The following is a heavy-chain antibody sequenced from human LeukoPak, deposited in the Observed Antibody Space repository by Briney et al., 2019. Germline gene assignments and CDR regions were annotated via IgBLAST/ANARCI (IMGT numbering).Heavy chain of an antibody. D-gene: IGHD1-26*01. J-gene: IGHJ4*02. CDR3: AKDQRWESPHYLDS. CDR1: GYTFTSYY. Sequence: SCKASGYTFTSYYMHWVRQAPGKGLEWVAVIWSGGRNKYYADSVKGRFTISRDNSKNTLYVQMNSLRDEDTALYYCAKDQRWESPHYLDSWGQGTLVTVSS. V-gene: IGHV3-33*06. CDR2: IWSGGRNK.